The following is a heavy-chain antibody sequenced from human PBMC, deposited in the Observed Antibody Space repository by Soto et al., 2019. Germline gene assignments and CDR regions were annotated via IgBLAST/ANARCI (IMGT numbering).Heavy chain of an antibody. V-gene: IGHV5-10-1*01. CDR1: GYSLTSYW. J-gene: IGHJ6*02. D-gene: IGHD2-2*01. Sequence: GESLKISCKGSGYSLTSYWISWVRQMPGKGLEWMGRIDPSDSYTNYSPSFQGHVTISADKSISTAYLQWSSLKASDTAMYYCARRGFVVVPAAIRGGGDYYYYGMDVWGQGTTVTVSS. CDR3: ARRGFVVVPAAIRGGGDYYYYGMDV. CDR2: IDPSDSYT.